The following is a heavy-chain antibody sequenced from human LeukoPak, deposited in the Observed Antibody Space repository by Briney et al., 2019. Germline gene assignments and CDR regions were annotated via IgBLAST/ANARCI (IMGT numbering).Heavy chain of an antibody. D-gene: IGHD6-19*01. CDR3: ARVFSGWYFYFDN. Sequence: GGSLRLSCAASGFTFSSYWMHWVRQAPGKGLVWVSRINSDGSSTTYADSVKGRFTISRDNAKSTLYLQMNSLRAEDTAVYYCARVFSGWYFYFDNWGQGNLVTVSS. V-gene: IGHV3-74*01. CDR2: INSDGSST. J-gene: IGHJ4*02. CDR1: GFTFSSYW.